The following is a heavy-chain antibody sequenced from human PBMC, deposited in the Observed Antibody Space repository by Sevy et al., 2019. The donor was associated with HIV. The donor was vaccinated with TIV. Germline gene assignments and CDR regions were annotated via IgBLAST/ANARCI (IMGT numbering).Heavy chain of an antibody. Sequence: ASVKVSCKASGYTFTGYYMHWVRQAPGQGLEWMGRINPNSGGTNYAQMFQGRVTMTRDTSISTAYMELGRLRSDDTDVYYCAREGIAVAGTWGSWFDHWGQGTLVTVSS. J-gene: IGHJ5*02. CDR1: GYTFTGYY. D-gene: IGHD6-19*01. V-gene: IGHV1-2*05. CDR3: AREGIAVAGTWGSWFDH. CDR2: INPNSGGT.